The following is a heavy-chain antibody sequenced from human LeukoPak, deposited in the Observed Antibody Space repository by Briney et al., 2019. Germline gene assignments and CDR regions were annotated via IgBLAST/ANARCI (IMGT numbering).Heavy chain of an antibody. J-gene: IGHJ4*02. CDR1: GVSFSDYY. Sequence: PGGSLRLSCAASGVSFSDYYMSWIRQAPGKGLEWVSYISSSGSTIYYADSVKGRVTLSRDNAKNSLYLQMNSLRAEDTAVYYCARGWSASANDYWGQGTLVTVSS. CDR3: ARGWSASANDY. D-gene: IGHD2-15*01. V-gene: IGHV3-11*04. CDR2: ISSSGSTI.